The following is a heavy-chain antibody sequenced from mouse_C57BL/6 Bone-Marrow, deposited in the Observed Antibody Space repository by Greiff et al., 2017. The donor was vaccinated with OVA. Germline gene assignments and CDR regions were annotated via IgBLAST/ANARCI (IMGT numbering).Heavy chain of an antibody. V-gene: IGHV1-55*01. CDR1: GYTFTSYW. Sequence: QVHVKQPGAELVKPGASVKMSCKASGYTFTSYWITWVKQRPGQGLEWIGDIYPGSGSTNYNEKFKSKATLTVDTSSSTAYMQLSSLTSEDSAVYYCARDGSSLWYFDVWGTGTTVTVSS. CDR2: IYPGSGST. D-gene: IGHD1-1*01. CDR3: ARDGSSLWYFDV. J-gene: IGHJ1*03.